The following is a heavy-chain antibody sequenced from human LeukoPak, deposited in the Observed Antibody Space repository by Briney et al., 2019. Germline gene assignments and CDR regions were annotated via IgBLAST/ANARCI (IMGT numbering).Heavy chain of an antibody. V-gene: IGHV2-5*02. Sequence: SGPTLVKPTQTLTLTCTFSGFSLSTRGVGVGWIRQPPGKALEWLALIYWDDDKRYSPSLKSRLTITKDTSKNQVVLTMTNMDPVDTATYYCAHSSPYYDYVWGSDPWFDPWGQGTLVTVSS. CDR3: AHSSPYYDYVWGSDPWFDP. J-gene: IGHJ5*02. D-gene: IGHD3-16*02. CDR2: IYWDDDK. CDR1: GFSLSTRGVG.